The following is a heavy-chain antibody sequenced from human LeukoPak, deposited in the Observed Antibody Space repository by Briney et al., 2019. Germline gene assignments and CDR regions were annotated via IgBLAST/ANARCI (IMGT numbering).Heavy chain of an antibody. CDR2: ISSSSSYT. D-gene: IGHD3-10*01. CDR3: ARVPYYYGSGSYYSGYYFDY. J-gene: IGHJ4*02. V-gene: IGHV3-11*06. CDR1: GFTFSDYY. Sequence: GSLRLSCAASGFTFSDYYMSWIRQAPGKGQEWVSYISSSSSYTNYADSVKGRFTISRDNAKNSLYLQMNSLRAEDTAVYYCARVPYYYGSGSYYSGYYFDYWGQGTLVTVSS.